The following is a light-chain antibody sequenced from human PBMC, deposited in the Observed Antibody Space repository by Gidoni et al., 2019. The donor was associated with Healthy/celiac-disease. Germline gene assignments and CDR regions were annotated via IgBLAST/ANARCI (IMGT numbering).Light chain of an antibody. V-gene: IGKV2-28*01. J-gene: IGKJ5*01. Sequence: IVTTQPPLSLPVTPGEPASISCRSSQSLVHSNGYNYLDWYLQKPGQSPQLLIYLGSNRASGVPDRFSGSGSGTDFTLKISRVEAEDVGVYYCMQALQTPPTFGQGTRLEIK. CDR1: QSLVHSNGYNY. CDR2: LGS. CDR3: MQALQTPPT.